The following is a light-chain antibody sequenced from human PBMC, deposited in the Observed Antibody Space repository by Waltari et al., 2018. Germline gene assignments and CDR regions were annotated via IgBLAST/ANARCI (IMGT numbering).Light chain of an antibody. CDR3: HQSHTVPHT. CDR2: AAS. CDR1: QTISTY. Sequence: DIQMTQSPSSLSASVGDSVPLTCRASQTISTYLNWYQQTAGKAPKLLIYAASALQSGVPSRFRGSGSGTDFTLTITSLQPEDFATYYCHQSHTVPHTFGQGTKLEIK. V-gene: IGKV1-39*01. J-gene: IGKJ2*01.